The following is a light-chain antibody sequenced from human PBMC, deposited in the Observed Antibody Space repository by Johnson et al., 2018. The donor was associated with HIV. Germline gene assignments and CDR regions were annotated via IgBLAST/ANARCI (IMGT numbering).Light chain of an antibody. CDR3: GTWDSSLSAYA. CDR2: ETN. CDR1: SSNIGNNY. Sequence: QSVLTQPPSVSAAPGQKVTISCSGSSSNIGNNYVSWYQQLPGTAPKLLIYETNKRPSGIPDRFSGSKSGTSATLAITGLPTGDEADYYCGTWDSSLSAYAFGTGTKVTVL. J-gene: IGLJ1*01. V-gene: IGLV1-51*02.